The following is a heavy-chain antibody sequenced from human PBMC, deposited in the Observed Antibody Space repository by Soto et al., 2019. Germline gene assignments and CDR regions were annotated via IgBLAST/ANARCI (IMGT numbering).Heavy chain of an antibody. J-gene: IGHJ4*02. D-gene: IGHD4-4*01. CDR3: ARGGYSNYDYY. V-gene: IGHV1-69*13. Sequence: ASVKVSCKASGGTFSSYAISWVRQAPGQGLEWVGGIIPIFGTANYAQRFQGRVTITADESTSTAYMELSSLRSEDTAVYYCARGGYSNYDYYWGQGTLVTVSS. CDR2: IIPIFGTA. CDR1: GGTFSSYA.